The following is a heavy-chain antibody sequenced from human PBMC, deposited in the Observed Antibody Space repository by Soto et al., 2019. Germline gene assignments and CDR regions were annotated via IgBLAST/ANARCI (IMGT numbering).Heavy chain of an antibody. CDR2: IYYSGST. CDR3: ARHGRHSSSSGGGSYYYYYYMDV. J-gene: IGHJ6*03. CDR1: GGSISSYY. D-gene: IGHD6-6*01. V-gene: IGHV4-59*08. Sequence: SETLSLTCTVSGGSISSYYWSWIRQPPGKGLEWIGYIYYSGSTNYNPSLKSRVTISVDTSKNQFSLKLSSVTAADTAVYYCARHGRHSSSSGGGSYYYYYYMDVWGKGTTVTVSS.